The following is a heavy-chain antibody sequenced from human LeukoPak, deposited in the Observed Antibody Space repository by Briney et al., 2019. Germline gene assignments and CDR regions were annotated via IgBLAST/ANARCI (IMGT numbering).Heavy chain of an antibody. CDR2: INPNSGGT. Sequence: ASVKVPCKASGYTFTGYYMHWVRQAPGQGLEWMGRINPNSGGTNYAQKFQGRVTMTRDTSISTAYMELSRLRSDDTAVYYCARSNRGSTHFDYWGQGTLVTVSS. J-gene: IGHJ4*02. V-gene: IGHV1-2*06. D-gene: IGHD3-10*01. CDR1: GYTFTGYY. CDR3: ARSNRGSTHFDY.